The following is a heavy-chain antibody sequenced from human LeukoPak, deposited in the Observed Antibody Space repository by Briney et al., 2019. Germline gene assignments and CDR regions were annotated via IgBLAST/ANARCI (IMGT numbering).Heavy chain of an antibody. CDR1: GFTFSSYG. V-gene: IGHV3-30*02. CDR3: AKVGSGGSPADYFDY. J-gene: IGHJ4*02. Sequence: GGSLRLSCAASGFTFSSYGMNWVRQAPGKGLEWVAFIRDDGSNKHYAHSVKGRFTISRDNSKNTLYLQMSSLRAEDTAVYYCAKVGSGGSPADYFDYWGQGNLVTVSS. D-gene: IGHD3-10*01. CDR2: IRDDGSNK.